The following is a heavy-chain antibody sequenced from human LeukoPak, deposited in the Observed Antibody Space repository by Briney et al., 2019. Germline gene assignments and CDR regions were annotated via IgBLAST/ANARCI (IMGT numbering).Heavy chain of an antibody. V-gene: IGHV3-23*01. CDR2: IGDNGGAT. Sequence: PGGSLRLSCAASGFTFSTYAMSWVRQAPGKGLERVSYIGDNGGATYYADSVKGRFTISRDNSKNTLYLQMNSLRAGDSATYYCARDPGGRAPPYYFDYWGQGTLVTVSS. J-gene: IGHJ4*02. CDR3: ARDPGGRAPPYYFDY. CDR1: GFTFSTYA. D-gene: IGHD3-16*01.